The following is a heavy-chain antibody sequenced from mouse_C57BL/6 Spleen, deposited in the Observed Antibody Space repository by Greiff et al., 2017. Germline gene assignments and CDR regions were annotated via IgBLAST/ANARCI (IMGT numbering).Heavy chain of an antibody. CDR1: GYTFTSYW. V-gene: IGHV1-64*01. CDR3: QLITTVRDY. Sequence: VQLQQPGAALVKPGASVKLSCKASGYTFTSYWMHWVKQRPGQGLEWIGMIHPKSGSTNYNEKFKSKATLTVDTSSSTAYMQRSSLTSEDSAVYYCQLITTVRDYWGQGTSVTVSS. CDR2: IHPKSGST. D-gene: IGHD1-1*01. J-gene: IGHJ4*01.